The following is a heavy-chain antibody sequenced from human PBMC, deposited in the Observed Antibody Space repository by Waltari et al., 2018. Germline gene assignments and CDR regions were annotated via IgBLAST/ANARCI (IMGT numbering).Heavy chain of an antibody. CDR1: GYTFTSYA. CDR2: INAGKGNT. Sequence: QVQLVQSGAEVKKPGASVKVSCKASGYTFTSYAMHWVRQAPGQRLEWMGWINAGKGNTKYSQKFQGRVTITRDTSASTAYMELSSLRSEDTAVYYCARERAAAGIEAFDIWGQGTMVTVSS. D-gene: IGHD6-13*01. CDR3: ARERAAAGIEAFDI. V-gene: IGHV1-3*01. J-gene: IGHJ3*02.